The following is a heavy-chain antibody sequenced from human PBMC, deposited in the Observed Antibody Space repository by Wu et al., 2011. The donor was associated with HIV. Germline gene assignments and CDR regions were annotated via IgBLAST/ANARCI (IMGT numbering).Heavy chain of an antibody. J-gene: IGHJ3*02. CDR2: ISGFNGDT. Sequence: QVQLVQSGTEVKKPGASVKVSCKASGYIFSSYGISWVRQAPGQGLEWMGWISGFNGDTNYAQKVSGRVTMTTDTSTSTAHMELRSLRSDDTAIYYCARDVTQYFYESSDYIDASDIWGQGTMVTVSP. CDR3: ARDVTQYFYESSDYIDASDI. D-gene: IGHD3-22*01. V-gene: IGHV1-18*01. CDR1: GYIFSSYG.